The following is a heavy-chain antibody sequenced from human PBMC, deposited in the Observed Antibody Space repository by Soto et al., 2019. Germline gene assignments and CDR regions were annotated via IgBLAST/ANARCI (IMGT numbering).Heavy chain of an antibody. Sequence: SETLSLTCAVYGGSLSGYYWSWILQPPGKGLEWIGEINHSGSTNYNPSLKSRVTISVDTSKKQFSLKLSSVTAADTAVYYCARGGRWLQLMDFDIWGQGTMVTVSS. J-gene: IGHJ3*02. D-gene: IGHD5-12*01. CDR3: ARGGRWLQLMDFDI. CDR1: GGSLSGYY. CDR2: INHSGST. V-gene: IGHV4-34*01.